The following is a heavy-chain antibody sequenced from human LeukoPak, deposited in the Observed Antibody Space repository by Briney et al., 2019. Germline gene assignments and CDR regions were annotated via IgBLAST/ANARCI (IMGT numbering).Heavy chain of an antibody. J-gene: IGHJ6*02. Sequence: SVKVSCKASGGTFSSYAISWVRQAPGQGLEWMGGIIPIFGTANYAQKFQGRVTITADKSTTTVYMELSSLRSQDTAVYYCARDGMLRGVIDYSGMDVWGQGTTVTVSS. CDR1: GGTFSSYA. CDR3: ARDGMLRGVIDYSGMDV. V-gene: IGHV1-69*06. D-gene: IGHD3-10*01. CDR2: IIPIFGTA.